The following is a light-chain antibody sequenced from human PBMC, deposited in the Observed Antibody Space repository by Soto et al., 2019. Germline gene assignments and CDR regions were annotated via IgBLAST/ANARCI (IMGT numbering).Light chain of an antibody. CDR3: SSYTSSSTLL. CDR1: SSDVGGYNY. J-gene: IGLJ1*01. Sequence: QSVLTQPASVSGSPGQSITISCTGTSSDVGGYNYVSWYQQHPGKAPKLMIYDVSNRPSGVSNRVSGSKSGNTASLTISGLQAEDEADYYCSSYTSSSTLLFGTGTKVTVL. V-gene: IGLV2-14*01. CDR2: DVS.